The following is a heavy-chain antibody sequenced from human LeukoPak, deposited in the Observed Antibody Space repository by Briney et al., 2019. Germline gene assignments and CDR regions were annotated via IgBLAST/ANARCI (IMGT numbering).Heavy chain of an antibody. J-gene: IGHJ6*03. CDR2: INPSGGTT. Sequence: ASVKVSCKASGYTFTSYYMHWVRQAPGQGLEWMGLINPSGGTTRYAQKFQGRVTMTRDLSTSTDYMELSSLRSDDTAVYFCARVVAYYMDVWGKGTTVTVSS. V-gene: IGHV1-46*01. CDR3: ARVVAYYMDV. CDR1: GYTFTSYY.